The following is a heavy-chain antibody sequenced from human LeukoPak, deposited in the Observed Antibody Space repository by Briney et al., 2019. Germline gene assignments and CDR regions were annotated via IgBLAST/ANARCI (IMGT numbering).Heavy chain of an antibody. D-gene: IGHD4-11*01. V-gene: IGHV3-33*01. CDR3: ARDAQRGFDYSNSLEY. J-gene: IGHJ4*02. CDR2: IWSDGTNR. Sequence: PGGSLRLSCAASKFTFSHYGMHWVRQAPGKGLQWVAVIWSDGTNRFYGDSVKGRFTISRDNSNNTVYLQMNSLRVDDTGVYYCARDAQRGFDYSNSLEYWGQGALVTVSS. CDR1: KFTFSHYG.